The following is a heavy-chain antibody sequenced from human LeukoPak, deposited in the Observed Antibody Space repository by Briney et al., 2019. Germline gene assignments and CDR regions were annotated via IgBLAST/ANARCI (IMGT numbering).Heavy chain of an antibody. CDR2: ISGSSGST. CDR1: GFTFTSYA. Sequence: GGSLRLSCAASGFTFTSYAMSWVRQAPGKGLEWVSGISGSSGSTYYADSVKGRFTISRDNSKNTLYLQMNSLRAEDTAVYYCANHGWDASIDYWGQGTLVTVSS. V-gene: IGHV3-23*01. CDR3: ANHGWDASIDY. J-gene: IGHJ4*02. D-gene: IGHD6-19*01.